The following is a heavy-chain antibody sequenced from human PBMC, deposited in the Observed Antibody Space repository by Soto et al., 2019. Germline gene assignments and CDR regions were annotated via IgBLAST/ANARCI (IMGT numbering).Heavy chain of an antibody. CDR2: IIPISGTA. J-gene: IGHJ6*02. CDR3: AGSQRRSTSLEIYYYYYYGMDV. V-gene: IGHV1-69*01. D-gene: IGHD2-2*01. CDR1: GGTFSSYA. Sequence: QVQLVQSGAEVKKPGSSVKVSCKASGGTFSSYAISWVRQAPGQGLEWMGGIIPISGTANYAQKFQGSVTITADVAPSTSLMEPSSLRSEPTAVYSCAGSQRRSTSLEIYYYYYYGMDVWGQGTTVTVSS.